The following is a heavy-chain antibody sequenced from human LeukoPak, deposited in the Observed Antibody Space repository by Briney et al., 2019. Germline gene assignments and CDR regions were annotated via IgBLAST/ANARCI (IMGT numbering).Heavy chain of an antibody. CDR2: INNDGSRT. D-gene: IGHD6-13*01. V-gene: IGHV3-74*01. J-gene: IGHJ4*02. CDR3: AREHSSSWDQFDY. Sequence: GGSLRLSCAASGLTFTNYWMHWVRQAPGKGLLWVSTINNDGSRTFYADSVKGRFTTSRDNAKNTVYLQMNSLRDDDTAVYYCAREHSSSWDQFDYWGQGTLVTVSS. CDR1: GLTFTNYW.